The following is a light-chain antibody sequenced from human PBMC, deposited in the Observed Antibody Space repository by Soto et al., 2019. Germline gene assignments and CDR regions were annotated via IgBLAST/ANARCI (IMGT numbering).Light chain of an antibody. J-gene: IGKJ1*01. Sequence: EIVLPQSPVTLSLSPGERATLSCWASQSVSSYLAWYQQKPGQAPRLLIYDASNRAAGIPARFSGSGSGTDFTLTISSLEPEDFAVYYCQQRTNWPPWTFGQGTKV. CDR1: QSVSSY. CDR2: DAS. V-gene: IGKV3-11*01. CDR3: QQRTNWPPWT.